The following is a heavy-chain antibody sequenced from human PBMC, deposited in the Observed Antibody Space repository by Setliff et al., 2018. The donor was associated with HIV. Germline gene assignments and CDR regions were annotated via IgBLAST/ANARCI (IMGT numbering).Heavy chain of an antibody. Sequence: SETLSLTCTVSGGSISSYYWSWIRQPPGKGLEWIGNIYSSGSTNYNPSLKSRVTISVDTSKNQFSLKLTPVTAADTAVYFCARDPGYTYGSTFHFDDWGQGTLVTVSS. CDR2: IYSSGST. J-gene: IGHJ4*02. CDR1: GGSISSYY. D-gene: IGHD5-18*01. V-gene: IGHV4-59*12. CDR3: ARDPGYTYGSTFHFDD.